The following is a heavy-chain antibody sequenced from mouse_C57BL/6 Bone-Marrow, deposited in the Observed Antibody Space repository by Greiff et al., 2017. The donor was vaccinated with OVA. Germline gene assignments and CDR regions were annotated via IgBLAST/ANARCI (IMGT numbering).Heavy chain of an antibody. Sequence: VQLQQSGAELVRPGASVTLSCKASGYTFTDYEMHWVKQTPVHGLEWIGAIDPETGGTAYNQKFKGKAILTADKSSSTAYMELRSLTSEDSAVYYCTVGLRRGGYAMDYWGQGTSVTVSS. D-gene: IGHD2-4*01. CDR2: IDPETGGT. V-gene: IGHV1-15*01. CDR1: GYTFTDYE. J-gene: IGHJ4*01. CDR3: TVGLRRGGYAMDY.